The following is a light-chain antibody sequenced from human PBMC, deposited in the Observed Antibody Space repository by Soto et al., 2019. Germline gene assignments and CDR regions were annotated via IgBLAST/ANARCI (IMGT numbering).Light chain of an antibody. CDR3: CSYGGSSTFEV. CDR1: SSDIAKYNF. J-gene: IGLJ1*01. CDR2: EGN. Sequence: QSVLTQPASVSGSPGQSITISCTGASSDIAKYNFVSWYQQHPDKAPKLIIYEGNKRPSGISHRFSASNSGNPASLTISGLQAEDEADSYCCSYGGSSTFEVFGTGT. V-gene: IGLV2-23*03.